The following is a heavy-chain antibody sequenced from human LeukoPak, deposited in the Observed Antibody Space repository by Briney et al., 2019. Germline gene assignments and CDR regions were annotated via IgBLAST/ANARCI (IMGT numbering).Heavy chain of an antibody. CDR1: GYTFTSYD. D-gene: IGHD1-26*01. Sequence: ASVKVSCKASGYTFTSYDINWVRQATGQGLEWMGWMNPNSGNTGYAQKFQGRVTITRNTSISTAYMELSSLRSEDTAVYYCARGRVGATPNDYWGQGTLVTVSS. J-gene: IGHJ4*02. CDR3: ARGRVGATPNDY. V-gene: IGHV1-8*03. CDR2: MNPNSGNT.